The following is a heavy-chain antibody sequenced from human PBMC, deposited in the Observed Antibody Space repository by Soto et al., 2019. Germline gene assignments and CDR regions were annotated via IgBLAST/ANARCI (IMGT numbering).Heavy chain of an antibody. J-gene: IGHJ6*02. D-gene: IGHD6-13*01. CDR3: ARDRLRQQLVRYYYGMDV. CDR2: IYYSGST. Sequence: PSETLSLTCTVSGGSVSSGSYYWSWIRQPPGKGLEWIGYIYYSGSTNYNPSLKSRVTVSVDTSKNQFSLKLSSVTAADTAVYYCARDRLRQQLVRYYYGMDVWGQGTTVTVSS. V-gene: IGHV4-61*01. CDR1: GGSVSSGSYY.